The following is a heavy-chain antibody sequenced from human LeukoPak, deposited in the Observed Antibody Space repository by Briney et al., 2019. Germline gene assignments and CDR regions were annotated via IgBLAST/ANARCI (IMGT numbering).Heavy chain of an antibody. J-gene: IGHJ4*02. V-gene: IGHV5-51*01. CDR3: GRAGFDY. CDR2: IYPSDSST. CDR1: GYSFTSYW. Sequence: GESLKISCKTSGYSFTSYWIGWVRQMPGKGLEWMGIIYPSDSSTIYSPSFQGQVTISVDKSIANAYLQWSSLRASDSAIYYCGRAGFDYWAQGILVTVSS. D-gene: IGHD1-14*01.